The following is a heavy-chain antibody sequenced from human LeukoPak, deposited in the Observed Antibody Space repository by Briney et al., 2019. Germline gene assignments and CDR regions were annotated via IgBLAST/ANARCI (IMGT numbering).Heavy chain of an antibody. CDR2: IIPIFGTA. CDR3: ARALSRWIQLWSDAFDI. J-gene: IGHJ3*02. V-gene: IGHV1-69*15. CDR1: GGTFSSYA. D-gene: IGHD5-18*01. Sequence: SVKVSCKASGGTFSSYAISWVRQAPGQGLEWMGRIIPIFGTANYAQKFQGRVTITADESTSTAYMELSSLRSEDTAVYYCARALSRWIQLWSDAFDIWGQGTMVTVSS.